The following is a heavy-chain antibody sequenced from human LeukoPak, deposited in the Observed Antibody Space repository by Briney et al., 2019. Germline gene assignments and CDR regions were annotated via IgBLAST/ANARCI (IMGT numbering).Heavy chain of an antibody. CDR1: GGSFSGYY. CDR2: INHSGST. V-gene: IGHV4-34*01. J-gene: IGHJ4*02. D-gene: IGHD6-6*01. CDR3: ARGNEYSSHYFDY. Sequence: SETLSLTCAVYGGSFSGYYWSWIRRPPGKGLEWIGEINHSGSTNYNPSLKSRVTISVDTSKNQFSLKLSSVTAADTAVYYCARGNEYSSHYFDYWGQGTLVTVSS.